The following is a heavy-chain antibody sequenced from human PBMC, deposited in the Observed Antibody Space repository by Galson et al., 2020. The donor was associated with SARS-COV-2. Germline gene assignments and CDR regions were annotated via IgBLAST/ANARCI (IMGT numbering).Heavy chain of an antibody. CDR3: ARSYDDFATWFDP. CDR1: GYTFTSYA. J-gene: IGHJ5*02. CDR2: MNPHSGNT. Sequence: ASVKVSCKASGYTFTSYAINWVRQAPGQGLEWMGWMNPHSGNTGYAQKFQGRVTMTRTTSISTAYMELNSLTSEDTAVYYCARSYDDFATWFDPWGQGTLVTVSS. D-gene: IGHD4-17*01. V-gene: IGHV1-8*01.